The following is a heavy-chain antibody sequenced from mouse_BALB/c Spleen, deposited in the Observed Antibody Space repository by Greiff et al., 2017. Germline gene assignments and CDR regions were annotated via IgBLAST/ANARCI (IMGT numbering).Heavy chain of an antibody. J-gene: IGHJ2*01. Sequence: QVQLQQPGAELVKPGASVKMSCKASGYTFTSYNMHWVKQTPGQGLEWIGAIYPGNGDTSYNQKFKGKATLTADKSSSTAYMQLSSLTSEDSAVYYCARRDGNYVYFDYWGQGTTLTVSS. CDR1: GYTFTSYN. V-gene: IGHV1-12*01. CDR3: ARRDGNYVYFDY. CDR2: IYPGNGDT. D-gene: IGHD2-1*01.